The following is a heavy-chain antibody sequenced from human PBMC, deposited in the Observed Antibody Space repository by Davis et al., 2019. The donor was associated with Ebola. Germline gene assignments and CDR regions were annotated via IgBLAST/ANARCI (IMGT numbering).Heavy chain of an antibody. CDR1: GFTFSSFA. V-gene: IGHV3-30*14. J-gene: IGHJ6*02. CDR2: ISYDGSNK. Sequence: GESLKISCAASGFTFSSFAMHWVRQAPGKGLEWVAVISYDGSNKYYADSVKGRFTISRHNSKNTLYLQMNSLRAEDTAVYYCSGWHRAYYYGMDVWGQGTTVTVSS. CDR3: SGWHRAYYYGMDV. D-gene: IGHD1-14*01.